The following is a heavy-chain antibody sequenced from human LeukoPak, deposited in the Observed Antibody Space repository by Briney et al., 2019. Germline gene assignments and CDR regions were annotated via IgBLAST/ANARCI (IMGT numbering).Heavy chain of an antibody. CDR1: GFIFSSYS. CDR2: ISGSGGST. CDR3: ANRVTPGEY. Sequence: GGSLRLSCAASGFIFSSYSMNWVRQAPGKGLEWVSAISGSGGSTYYADSVKGRFTISRDNSKNTLYLQMNSLRAEDTAVYYCANRVTPGEYWGQGTLVTVSS. J-gene: IGHJ4*02. D-gene: IGHD3-10*01. V-gene: IGHV3-23*01.